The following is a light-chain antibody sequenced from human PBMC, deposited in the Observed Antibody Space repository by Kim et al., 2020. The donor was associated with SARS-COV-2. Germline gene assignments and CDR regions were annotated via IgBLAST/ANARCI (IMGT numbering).Light chain of an antibody. Sequence: PGKTARITCGGTNLGSKSVHWYQQKPGQAPVLVIYYDSDRPSGIPERFSGSNSGNTATLTISRVEAGDEADYYCQVWDSSSDHPYVFGTGTKVTVL. V-gene: IGLV3-21*04. CDR1: NLGSKS. CDR2: YDS. CDR3: QVWDSSSDHPYV. J-gene: IGLJ1*01.